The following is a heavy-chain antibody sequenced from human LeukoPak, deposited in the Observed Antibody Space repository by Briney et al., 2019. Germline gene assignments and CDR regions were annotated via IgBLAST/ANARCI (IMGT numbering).Heavy chain of an antibody. J-gene: IGHJ4*02. D-gene: IGHD1-7*01. CDR3: ARSTSGITGTFFDY. CDR1: GGSISSYY. V-gene: IGHV4-4*07. CDR2: IYTSGST. Sequence: SETLSLTCTVSGGSISSYYWSWIRQPAGKGLEWIGRIYTSGSTNYNPSLKSRVTMSVDTSKNQFSLKPSSVTAADTAVYYCARSTSGITGTFFDYWGQGTLVTVSS.